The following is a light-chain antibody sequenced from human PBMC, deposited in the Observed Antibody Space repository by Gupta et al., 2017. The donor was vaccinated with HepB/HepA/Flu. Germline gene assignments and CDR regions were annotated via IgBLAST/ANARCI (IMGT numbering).Light chain of an antibody. CDR3: MQGLKTRT. CDR2: LAS. CDR1: QSLLYSNGYNY. V-gene: IGKV2-28*01. J-gene: IGKJ1*01. Sequence: DIVVTQSPLSLSVTPGEPASISCRSSQSLLYSNGYNYLNWYLQKPGQSPQLLIYLASNRPSGVPDRFRGSGSGTDFTLRSSRVEAEDVGVYYCMQGLKTRTFGKGTKVEIK.